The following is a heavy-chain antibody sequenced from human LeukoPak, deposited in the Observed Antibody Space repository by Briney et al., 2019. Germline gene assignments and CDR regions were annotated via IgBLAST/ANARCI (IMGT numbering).Heavy chain of an antibody. CDR1: GGSISSYY. Sequence: SETLSLTCTVSGGSISSYYWSWIRQPPGKGLEWIGEINHSGSTNYNPSLKSRVTISVDTSKNQFSLKLSSVTAADTAVYYCARSSYPSSDTMVRGVTTEIYYFDYWGQGTLVTVSS. CDR2: INHSGST. D-gene: IGHD3-10*01. J-gene: IGHJ4*02. CDR3: ARSSYPSSDTMVRGVTTEIYYFDY. V-gene: IGHV4-34*01.